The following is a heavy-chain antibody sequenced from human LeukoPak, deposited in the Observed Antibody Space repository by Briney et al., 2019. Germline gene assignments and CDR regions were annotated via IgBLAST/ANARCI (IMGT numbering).Heavy chain of an antibody. J-gene: IGHJ3*02. D-gene: IGHD3-22*01. V-gene: IGHV1-46*01. CDR1: GDGFTSYY. Sequence: GASVKVSCKASGDGFTSYYMHWVRQAPGQGLEWMGRINPSGGSTSYAQKFQGRVTMTRDMSTSIFYMELSNLRSEDTAVYYCARGRHYYDSSDYYYEGDGFDIWGQGTMVTVSS. CDR2: INPSGGST. CDR3: ARGRHYYDSSDYYYEGDGFDI.